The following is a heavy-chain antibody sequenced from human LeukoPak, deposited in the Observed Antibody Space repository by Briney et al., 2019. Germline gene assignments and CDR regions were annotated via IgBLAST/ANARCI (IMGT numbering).Heavy chain of an antibody. CDR2: ISSSSSTI. Sequence: PGGSLRLSCAASGFTFSSYSMNWVRQAPGKGPEWVSYISSSSSTIYYADSVKGRFTISRDNAKNSLYLQMNSLRAEDTAVYCCARANPELERRSIDFDYWGQGTLVTVSP. CDR3: ARANPELERRSIDFDY. CDR1: GFTFSSYS. D-gene: IGHD1-1*01. J-gene: IGHJ4*02. V-gene: IGHV3-48*01.